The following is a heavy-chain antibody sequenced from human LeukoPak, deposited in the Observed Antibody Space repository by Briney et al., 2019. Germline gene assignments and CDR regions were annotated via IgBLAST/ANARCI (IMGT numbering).Heavy chain of an antibody. V-gene: IGHV3-21*01. CDR2: ISSSSYI. CDR3: ASVVVVPAASTYGMDV. D-gene: IGHD2-2*01. Sequence: GGSLRLSCAVSGFTFSSYSMNWVRQAPGKGLEWVSSISSSSYIYYADSVRGRFTISRDNAKNSLYLQMNSLRAEDTAVYYCASVVVVPAASTYGMDVWGQGTTVTVSS. J-gene: IGHJ6*02. CDR1: GFTFSSYS.